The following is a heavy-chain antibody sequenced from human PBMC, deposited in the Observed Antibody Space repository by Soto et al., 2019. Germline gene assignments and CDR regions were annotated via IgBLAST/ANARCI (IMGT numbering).Heavy chain of an antibody. V-gene: IGHV1-69*06. CDR2: IIPIFGTA. CDR1: GGTFSSYA. J-gene: IGHJ4*02. CDR3: ARGPSRGYCSGGSCHFDY. Sequence: ASVKVSCKASGGTFSSYAISWVRQAPGQGLEWMGGIIPIFGTANYAQKFQGRVTITADKSTSTAYMELSSLRSEDTAVYYCARGPSRGYCSGGSCHFDYWGQGTMVTVYS. D-gene: IGHD2-15*01.